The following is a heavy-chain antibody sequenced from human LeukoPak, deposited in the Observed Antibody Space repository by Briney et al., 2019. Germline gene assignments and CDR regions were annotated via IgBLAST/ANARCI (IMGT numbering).Heavy chain of an antibody. D-gene: IGHD5-18*01. J-gene: IGHJ6*03. Sequence: SETLSLTCTVSGGSISSHYWSWIRQPPGKGLEWIGYIYYSGSTNYNPSLKSRVTISVDTSKSQFSLKLSSVTAADTAVYYCARAAGTGYSYDYYYYYMDVWGKGTTVTVSS. CDR2: IYYSGST. V-gene: IGHV4-59*11. CDR1: GGSISSHY. CDR3: ARAAGTGYSYDYYYYYMDV.